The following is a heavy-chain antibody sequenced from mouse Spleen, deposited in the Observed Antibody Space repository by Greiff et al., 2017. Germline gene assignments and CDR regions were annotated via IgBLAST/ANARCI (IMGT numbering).Heavy chain of an antibody. V-gene: IGHV1-64*01. CDR2: IHPNSGST. CDR1: GYTFTSYW. D-gene: IGHD1-1*01. CDR3: VSHYYGSSHWYFDV. J-gene: IGHJ1*01. Sequence: QVQLKQSGAELVKPGASVKLSCKASGYTFTSYWMHWVKQRPGQGLEWIGMIHPNSGSTNYNEKFKSKATLTVDKSSSTAYMQLSSLTSEDSAVYYCVSHYYGSSHWYFDVWGAGTTVTVSS.